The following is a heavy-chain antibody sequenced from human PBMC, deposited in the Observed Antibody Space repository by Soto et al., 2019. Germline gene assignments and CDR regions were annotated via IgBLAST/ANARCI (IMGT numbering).Heavy chain of an antibody. CDR2: IYPDDSDT. V-gene: IGHV5-51*01. D-gene: IGHD2-15*01. J-gene: IGHJ6*02. CDR3: AGSSHCSGCACFKYYYGIDV. CDR1: GYTFTNYW. Sequence: GESLKISCKTSGYTFTNYWIAWVRQMPGKGLEWMGIIYPDDSDTRYSPSFQGQVTFSVDKSITTAYLQWSSLKASDTAIYYCAGSSHCSGCACFKYYYGIDVWGQGTTVTVSS.